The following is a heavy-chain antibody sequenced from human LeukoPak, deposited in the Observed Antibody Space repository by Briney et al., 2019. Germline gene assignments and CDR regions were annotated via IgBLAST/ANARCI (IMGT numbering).Heavy chain of an antibody. CDR2: INHSGST. CDR3: ARAKTRVGYGGNKGYMDV. Sequence: SENLSLNCAVYGGSFSGYYWSWIRQPPGKGLEWIGEINHSGSTNYNPSLKSRVTISVDTSKNQFSLKLSPVTAADTAVYYCARAKTRVGYGGNKGYMDVWGKGTTVTVSS. CDR1: GGSFSGYY. D-gene: IGHD4-23*01. J-gene: IGHJ6*03. V-gene: IGHV4-34*01.